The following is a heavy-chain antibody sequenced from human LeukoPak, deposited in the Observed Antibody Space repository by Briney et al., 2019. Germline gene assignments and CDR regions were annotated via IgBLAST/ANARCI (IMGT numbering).Heavy chain of an antibody. CDR1: GYTFTSYD. CDR2: MNPNSGNT. Sequence: ASVKVSCKASGYTFTSYDINWVRQATGQGLEWMAWMNPNSGNTGYAQKFQGRVTMTRNTSIGTAYMELSSLRSEDTAVYYCARFRGCSGGSCPVYYYYYYMDVWGKGTTVTVSS. D-gene: IGHD2-15*01. V-gene: IGHV1-8*01. CDR3: ARFRGCSGGSCPVYYYYYYMDV. J-gene: IGHJ6*03.